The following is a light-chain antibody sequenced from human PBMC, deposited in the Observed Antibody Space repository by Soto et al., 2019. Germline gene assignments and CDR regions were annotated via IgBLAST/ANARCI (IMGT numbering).Light chain of an antibody. CDR1: SSDVGGYNY. CDR2: DVS. CDR3: CSYAGSYTVI. V-gene: IGLV2-11*01. Sequence: QSALTQPRSVSGSPGQSVTISCTGTSSDVGGYNYVSWYQQHPGKAPKLMIYDVSKRPSGVPDRFSGSKSGNTASLTISGLQAEEEAEYVCCSYAGSYTVIFGGGTKLTVL. J-gene: IGLJ2*01.